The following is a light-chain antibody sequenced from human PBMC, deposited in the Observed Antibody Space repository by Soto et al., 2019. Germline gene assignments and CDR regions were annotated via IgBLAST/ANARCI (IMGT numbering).Light chain of an antibody. CDR1: NIETKS. V-gene: IGLV3-21*02. CDR2: DDR. J-gene: IGLJ2*01. Sequence: SYELTQPPSVSVAPGQTARIAGGGDNIETKSVHWSQQKPGQAPVLVVCDDRDRPSGIPERFSGSNSGNAATLTIRRVEAGDEADYYCQVWDSTREHVVFGGGTQLTVL. CDR3: QVWDSTREHVV.